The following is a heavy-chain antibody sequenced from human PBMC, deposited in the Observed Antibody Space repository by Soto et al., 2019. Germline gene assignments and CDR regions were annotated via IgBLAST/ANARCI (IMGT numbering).Heavy chain of an antibody. Sequence: EVQLVESGGGLVQPGGSLRLSCAASGFTFSSYSMNWVRQAPGKGLEWVSYISSSSSTIYYADSVKGRFTISRDNAKNSLHLQRNSLRAEDTAVYYCARGGLITMIVAAFDIWGQGTMVTVSS. CDR3: ARGGLITMIVAAFDI. CDR1: GFTFSSYS. J-gene: IGHJ3*02. V-gene: IGHV3-48*01. CDR2: ISSSSSTI. D-gene: IGHD3-22*01.